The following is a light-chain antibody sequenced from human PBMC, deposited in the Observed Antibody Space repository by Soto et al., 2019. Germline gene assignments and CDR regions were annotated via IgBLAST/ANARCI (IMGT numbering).Light chain of an antibody. CDR3: QQYNSYSRT. V-gene: IGKV1-5*03. CDR2: KAS. J-gene: IGKJ1*01. CDR1: QSISSW. Sequence: DIQMTQSPSTLSASVGDRVTITCRASQSISSWLAWYQQKPGKAPKLLIYKASSLESGVPSRFSGSGSGTEFTLTISSLQPDDFATYSCQQYNSYSRTFGQGTKGEIK.